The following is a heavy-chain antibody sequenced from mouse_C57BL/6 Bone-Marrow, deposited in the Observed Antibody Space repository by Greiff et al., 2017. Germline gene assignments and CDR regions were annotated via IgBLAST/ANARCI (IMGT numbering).Heavy chain of an antibody. D-gene: IGHD3-2*02. CDR1: GYSFTSYY. CDR2: IYPGSGNT. J-gene: IGHJ4*01. V-gene: IGHV1-66*01. CDR3: ARSSGDAMDY. Sequence: QVQLKESGPELVKPGASVKISCKASGYSFTSYYIHWVKQRPGQGLEWIGWIYPGSGNTKYNEKFKGKATLTADTSSSTAYMQLSSLTSEDSAVYYCARSSGDAMDYWGQGTSVTVSS.